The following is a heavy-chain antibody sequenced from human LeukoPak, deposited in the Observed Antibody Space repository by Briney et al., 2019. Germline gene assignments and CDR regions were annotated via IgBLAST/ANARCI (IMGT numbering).Heavy chain of an antibody. V-gene: IGHV4-39*07. Sequence: SETLSLTCTVSGGSISSSSYYWGWIRQPPGKGLEWIGSIYYSGSTYYNPSLKSRVTISVGTSKNQFSLKLSSVTAADTAVYYCAREVRGSCCGPRGWFDPWGQGTLVTVSS. D-gene: IGHD2-15*01. CDR2: IYYSGST. CDR1: GGSISSSSYY. J-gene: IGHJ5*02. CDR3: AREVRGSCCGPRGWFDP.